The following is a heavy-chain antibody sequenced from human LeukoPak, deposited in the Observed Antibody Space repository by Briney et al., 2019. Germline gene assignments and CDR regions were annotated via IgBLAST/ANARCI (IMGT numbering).Heavy chain of an antibody. J-gene: IGHJ4*02. CDR2: ISYDGTNK. CDR1: GFTFNNYA. CDR3: AKDPSGSGSDY. V-gene: IGHV3-30*18. D-gene: IGHD3-10*01. Sequence: PGGSLRLSCAASGFTFNNYAMHWVRQAPGKGLEWVAVISYDGTNKYYGDSVKGRFTISRDNSKNTVYLQMNSLRAEDTAVYYCAKDPSGSGSDYWGQGTLVTVSS.